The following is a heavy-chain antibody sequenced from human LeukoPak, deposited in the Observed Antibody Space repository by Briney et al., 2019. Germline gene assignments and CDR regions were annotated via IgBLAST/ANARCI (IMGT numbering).Heavy chain of an antibody. CDR3: ARGAYSSGWEDY. CDR2: VRGSGSDT. Sequence: GGSLRLSCPASGFTFSTYAMSWVRQAPGKGLEWVSAVRGSGSDTYYADSVKGRFTISRDNAKNSLYLQMNSLRAEDTAVYYCARGAYSSGWEDYWGQGTLVTVSS. D-gene: IGHD6-19*01. CDR1: GFTFSTYA. V-gene: IGHV3-21*01. J-gene: IGHJ4*02.